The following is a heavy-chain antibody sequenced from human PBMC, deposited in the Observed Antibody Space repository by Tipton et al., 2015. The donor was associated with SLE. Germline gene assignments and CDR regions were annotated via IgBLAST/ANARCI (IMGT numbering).Heavy chain of an antibody. Sequence: GLVKPSETLSLTCAVSGYSISSGYYWGWIRQTPGKGLEWIGSIYHSGSTYYNPSLKSRVTISVDTSKNQFSLKLSSVTAADTAVYYCARSAGYGSNWAHFDYWGQGTLVTVSS. CDR3: ARSAGYGSNWAHFDY. J-gene: IGHJ4*02. V-gene: IGHV4-38-2*01. D-gene: IGHD6-13*01. CDR2: IYHSGST. CDR1: GYSISSGYY.